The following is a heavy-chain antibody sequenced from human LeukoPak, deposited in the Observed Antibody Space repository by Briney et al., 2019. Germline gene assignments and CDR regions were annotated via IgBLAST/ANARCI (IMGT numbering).Heavy chain of an antibody. D-gene: IGHD6-25*01. CDR2: INPSGGST. J-gene: IGHJ3*02. CDR3: ARDREAVAFDI. Sequence: ASVKVSCKASGYTFTSYYMHWVRQAPGQGLEWMGIINPSGGSTSYAQKFQGRVTMTRDTATSTVYMELSSLRSEDMAVYYCARDREAVAFDIWGQGTMVTVSS. CDR1: GYTFTSYY. V-gene: IGHV1-46*01.